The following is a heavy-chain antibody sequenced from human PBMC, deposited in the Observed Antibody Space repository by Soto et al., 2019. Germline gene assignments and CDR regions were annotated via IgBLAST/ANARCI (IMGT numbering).Heavy chain of an antibody. D-gene: IGHD3-16*01. Sequence: GGSLRLSCAASGFTFSSYWMNWVRQAPGKGLEWVSSISSSSSYIYYADSVKGRFTISRDNARNSLYLQMNSLRAEDTAVYYCARDGGGSYDYWGQGTLVTVS. CDR2: ISSSSSYI. V-gene: IGHV3-21*01. CDR1: GFTFSSYW. CDR3: ARDGGGSYDY. J-gene: IGHJ4*02.